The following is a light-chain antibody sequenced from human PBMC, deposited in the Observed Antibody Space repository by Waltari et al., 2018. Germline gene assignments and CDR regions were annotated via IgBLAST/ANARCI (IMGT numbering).Light chain of an antibody. CDR1: SSNIGSYNF. CDR2: KVT. Sequence: QSDLTQPASVSGSPGQSVTISCTGSSSNIGSYNFVSRYQQHPDKAPQLIISKVTRRTSGVSNRFSGSKSGNTASLTISGLQPEDEAEYFCCSYTLGGSYYVFGTGTKVAVL. V-gene: IGLV2-23*02. CDR3: CSYTLGGSYYV. J-gene: IGLJ1*01.